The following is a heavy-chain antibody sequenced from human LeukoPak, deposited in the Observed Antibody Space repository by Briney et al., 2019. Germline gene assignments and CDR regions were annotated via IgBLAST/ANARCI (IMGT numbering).Heavy chain of an antibody. CDR1: GYTFTGYY. V-gene: IGHV1-2*02. CDR3: ARGELDWYFDL. Sequence: AASVKVSCKASGYTFTGYYMHWVRQAPGQGLEWMGCLNPNSGGTNYAQKFQGRVTMTRDTSISTAYMELTRLRSNDTAVYYCARGELDWYFDLWGRGTLVTVSS. CDR2: LNPNSGGT. J-gene: IGHJ2*01. D-gene: IGHD1-1*01.